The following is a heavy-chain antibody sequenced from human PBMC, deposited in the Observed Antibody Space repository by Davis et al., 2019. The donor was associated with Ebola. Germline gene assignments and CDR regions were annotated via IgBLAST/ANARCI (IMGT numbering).Heavy chain of an antibody. CDR3: AVGLGRNAFDM. CDR2: MYPGDSET. D-gene: IGHD1-26*01. Sequence: TVSCKGSGYKFTEYWVGWVRQMPGKGLEWLGLMYPGDSETRYSPSFQGHVIISADKSTRTGYLQWSSLRASDTAIYYCAVGLGRNAFDMWGQGTMVTVSA. CDR1: GYKFTEYW. V-gene: IGHV5-51*01. J-gene: IGHJ3*02.